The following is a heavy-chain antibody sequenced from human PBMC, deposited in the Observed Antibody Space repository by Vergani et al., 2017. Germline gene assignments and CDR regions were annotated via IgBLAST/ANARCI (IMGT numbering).Heavy chain of an antibody. CDR2: INHSGST. CDR1: GGSFSGYY. D-gene: IGHD2-2*01. V-gene: IGHV4-34*01. J-gene: IGHJ4*02. CDR3: ARSIVVVPAARAGFDY. Sequence: QVQLQQWGAGLLKPSETLSLTCAVYGGSFSGYYWSWIRQPTGKGLEWIGEINHSGSTNYNPSLKSRVTISVDTSTNPFSLTLSTVTAADTAVYYCARSIVVVPAARAGFDYWGQGTLVTVSS.